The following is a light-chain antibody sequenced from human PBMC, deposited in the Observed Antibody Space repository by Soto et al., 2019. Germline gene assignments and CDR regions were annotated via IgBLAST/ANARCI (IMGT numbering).Light chain of an antibody. CDR3: NSYTSRSSSTYV. Sequence: QSALTQPASVSGSPGQSITISCTGTSSEVGGYNYFSWYQQYPGKAPKLMIYDVSNRPSGVSNRFSGSKSGNTASLTISGLQAEDEADYYCNSYTSRSSSTYVFGTGTKVTVL. CDR1: SSEVGGYNY. CDR2: DVS. V-gene: IGLV2-14*01. J-gene: IGLJ1*01.